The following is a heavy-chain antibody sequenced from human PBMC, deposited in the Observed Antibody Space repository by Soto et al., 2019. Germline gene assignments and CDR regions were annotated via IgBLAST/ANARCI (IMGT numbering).Heavy chain of an antibody. CDR3: ARSQDSSGYWNNCFDT. Sequence: SVKVSCKASGGTFSTYTMTWVRQAPGQGLEWMGGIIPLFGTANYAQKFQGRVTITADESTSTVYMELSSLRSEDTAVYYCARSQDSSGYWNNCFDTWGQGTLVTVSS. J-gene: IGHJ5*02. V-gene: IGHV1-69*13. CDR1: GGTFSTYT. D-gene: IGHD3-22*01. CDR2: IIPLFGTA.